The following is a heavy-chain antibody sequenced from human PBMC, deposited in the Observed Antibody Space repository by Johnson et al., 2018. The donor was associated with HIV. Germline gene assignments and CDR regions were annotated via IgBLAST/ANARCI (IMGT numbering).Heavy chain of an antibody. V-gene: IGHV3-48*04. CDR2: ISSSGSII. Sequence: LQLVESGGGVVQPGRSLRLSCAASVFTFSSYGMHWVRQAPGKGLEWVSYISSSGSIIYSADSMQGRFTNSRDNAKNSLYLQMNSLRAEDTALYYCAKGSIAARWGAFDIWGQGTMVTVSS. J-gene: IGHJ3*02. D-gene: IGHD6-6*01. CDR1: VFTFSSYG. CDR3: AKGSIAARWGAFDI.